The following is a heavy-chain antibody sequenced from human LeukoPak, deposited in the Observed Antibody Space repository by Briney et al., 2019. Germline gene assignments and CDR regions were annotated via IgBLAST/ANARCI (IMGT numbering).Heavy chain of an antibody. V-gene: IGHV3-9*01. CDR1: GFTFSSYS. D-gene: IGHD2-15*01. CDR3: AKDIRRYCSGGSCYSAFDI. Sequence: GGFLRLSCAASGFTFSSYSMNWVRQAPGKGLEWVSGIRWNSGSIGYADSVKGRFTISRDNAKNSLYLQMNSLGAEDTALYYCAKDIRRYCSGGSCYSAFDIWGQGTMVTVSS. CDR2: IRWNSGSI. J-gene: IGHJ3*02.